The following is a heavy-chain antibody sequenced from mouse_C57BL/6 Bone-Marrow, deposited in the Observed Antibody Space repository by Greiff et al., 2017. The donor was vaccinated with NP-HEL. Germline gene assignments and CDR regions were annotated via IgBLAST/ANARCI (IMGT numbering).Heavy chain of an antibody. CDR1: GYTFTSYW. V-gene: IGHV1-55*01. CDR3: ARGSENYGRDCDY. CDR2: IYPGSGST. Sequence: QVQLQQPGAELVKPGASVKMSCKASGYTFTSYWITWVKQRPGQGLEWIGDIYPGSGSTNYNEKFKSKATLTVDTSSSTAYMQLSSLTTEDSAVYYCARGSENYGRDCDYWGQGTTLTVSS. J-gene: IGHJ2*01. D-gene: IGHD1-1*01.